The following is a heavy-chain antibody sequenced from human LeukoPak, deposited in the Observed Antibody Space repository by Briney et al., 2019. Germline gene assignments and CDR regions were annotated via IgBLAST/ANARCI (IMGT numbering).Heavy chain of an antibody. CDR3: ASVSRVVIMEGVEYYGMDV. J-gene: IGHJ6*02. Sequence: SETLSLTCAVYGGSFSGYYRSWIRQPPGKGLEWIGEINHSGSTNYNPSLKSRVTISVDTSKNQFSLKLSSVTAADTAVYYCASVSRVVIMEGVEYYGMDVWGQGTTVTVSS. CDR2: INHSGST. V-gene: IGHV4-34*01. D-gene: IGHD3-3*01. CDR1: GGSFSGYY.